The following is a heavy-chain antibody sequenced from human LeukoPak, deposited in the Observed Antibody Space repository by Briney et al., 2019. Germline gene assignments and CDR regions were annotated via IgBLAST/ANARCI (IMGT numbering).Heavy chain of an antibody. V-gene: IGHV1-69*05. CDR1: GGTFSSYA. Sequence: SVKVSCKASGGTFSSYAISWVRQAPGQGLEWMGRIIPIFGTANYAQKFQGRVTITTDKSTSTAYMELSSLRSEDTAVYYCASGSSGYYYGDAFDIWGQGTMVTVSS. CDR3: ASGSSGYYYGDAFDI. D-gene: IGHD3-22*01. CDR2: IIPIFGTA. J-gene: IGHJ3*02.